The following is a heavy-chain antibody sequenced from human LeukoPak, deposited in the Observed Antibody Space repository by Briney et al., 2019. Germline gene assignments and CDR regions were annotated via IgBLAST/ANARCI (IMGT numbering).Heavy chain of an antibody. J-gene: IGHJ4*02. V-gene: IGHV3-33*01. CDR1: GFTFSSYG. CDR3: VRDPSGSGFAFDS. CDR2: IWYDGSNK. Sequence: GGSLRLSCAASGFTFSSYGMHWVRQAPGKGLEWVAVIWYDGSNKYYADSVKGRFTISRDNSKNTLYLQMNSLRAEDTAVYYCVRDPSGSGFAFDSWGQGALVTVSS. D-gene: IGHD1-1*01.